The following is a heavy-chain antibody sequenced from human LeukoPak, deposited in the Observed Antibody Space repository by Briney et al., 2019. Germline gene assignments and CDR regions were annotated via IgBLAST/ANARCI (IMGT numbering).Heavy chain of an antibody. D-gene: IGHD3-22*01. CDR2: INPSGGST. Sequence: GASVKVSCKASGYTFTSYYMHWVRQAPGQGLEWMGIINPSGGSTSYAQKFQGRVTMTGDMSTSTVYMELSSLRSEDTAVYYCARGASDLYYDSSGYPFSSRDNWFDAWGQGTLVTVSS. V-gene: IGHV1-46*01. CDR1: GYTFTSYY. J-gene: IGHJ5*02. CDR3: ARGASDLYYDSSGYPFSSRDNWFDA.